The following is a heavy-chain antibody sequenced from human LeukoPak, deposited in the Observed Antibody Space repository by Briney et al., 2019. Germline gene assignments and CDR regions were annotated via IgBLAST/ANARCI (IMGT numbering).Heavy chain of an antibody. V-gene: IGHV4-34*01. CDR1: GGSFSGYY. D-gene: IGHD6-13*01. J-gene: IGHJ5*02. CDR2: INHSGST. Sequence: PSETLSLTCAVYGGSFSGYYWSWIRQPPGKGLEWIGEINHSGSTNYNPSLKSRVTISVDTSKNQFSLKLSSVTAADTAVYYCAREVAAAGRGWLDPWGQGTLVTVSS. CDR3: AREVAAAGRGWLDP.